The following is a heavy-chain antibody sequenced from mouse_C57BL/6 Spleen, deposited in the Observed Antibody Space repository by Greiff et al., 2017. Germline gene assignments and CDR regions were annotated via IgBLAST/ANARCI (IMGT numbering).Heavy chain of an antibody. CDR3: ARSYLTGPYAMDY. V-gene: IGHV1-64*01. CDR1: GYTFTSYW. Sequence: QVQLQQSGAELVKPGASVKLSCKASGYTFTSYWMHWVKQRPGQGLEWIGMIHPNSGSTNYNEKFKSKATLTVDKSSSTAYMQLSSLTSEDSAVYYCARSYLTGPYAMDYWGQGTSVTVSS. CDR2: IHPNSGST. J-gene: IGHJ4*01. D-gene: IGHD4-1*01.